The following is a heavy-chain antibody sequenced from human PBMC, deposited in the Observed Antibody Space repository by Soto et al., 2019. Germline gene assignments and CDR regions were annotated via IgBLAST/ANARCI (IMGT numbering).Heavy chain of an antibody. D-gene: IGHD3-3*01. CDR3: TRGGSDNWSGPFDY. V-gene: IGHV4-4*07. Sequence: SETLSLTCTFSVVSISHYSCNCIRQPAGKGLEWIGRVYTSGDVNYSPSLKSRVTMSVDTSKNQFSLRLTSVTAADTAVYFCTRGGSDNWSGPFDYWRPGALVTVSS. J-gene: IGHJ4*02. CDR1: VVSISHYS. CDR2: VYTSGDV.